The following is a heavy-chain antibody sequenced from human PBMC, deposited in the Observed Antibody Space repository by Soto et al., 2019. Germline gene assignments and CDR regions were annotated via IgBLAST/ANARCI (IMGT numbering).Heavy chain of an antibody. CDR1: GYTFTSYG. CDR3: ASGLPGSITMVRGVINYY. V-gene: IGHV1-18*01. D-gene: IGHD3-10*01. J-gene: IGHJ4*02. CDR2: ISAYNGNT. Sequence: ASVKVSCKASGYTFTSYGIRWVRQAPGQGLEWMGWISAYNGNTNYAQKLQGRVTMTTDTSTSTAYMELRSLRSDDTAVYYCASGLPGSITMVRGVINYYWGQGTLVTVSS.